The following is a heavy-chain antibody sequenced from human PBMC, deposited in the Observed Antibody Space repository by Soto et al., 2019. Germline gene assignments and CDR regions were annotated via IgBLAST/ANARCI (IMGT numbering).Heavy chain of an antibody. CDR1: GFTFSSYS. J-gene: IGHJ3*02. CDR2: ISSSSSYI. CDR3: ARPLADAAFDI. Sequence: GGSLRLSCAASGFTFSSYSMNWGRQAPGKGLEWVSSISSSSSYIYYADSVKGRFTISRDNAKNSLYLQMNSLRAEDTAVYYCARPLADAAFDIWGQGTMVTVSS. V-gene: IGHV3-21*01. D-gene: IGHD2-15*01.